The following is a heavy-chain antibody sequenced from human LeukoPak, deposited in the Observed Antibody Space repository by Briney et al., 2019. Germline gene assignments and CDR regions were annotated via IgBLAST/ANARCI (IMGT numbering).Heavy chain of an antibody. CDR1: GFTFSSYA. Sequence: GGSLRLSCAASGFTFSSYATSWVRQAPGKGLEWVSAISGSGGSTYYADSVKGRFTISRDNSKNTLYLQMNSLRAEDTAVYYCAKDQRAWLLNYGFDYWGQGTLVTVSS. CDR3: AKDQRAWLLNYGFDY. V-gene: IGHV3-23*01. D-gene: IGHD3-22*01. J-gene: IGHJ4*02. CDR2: ISGSGGST.